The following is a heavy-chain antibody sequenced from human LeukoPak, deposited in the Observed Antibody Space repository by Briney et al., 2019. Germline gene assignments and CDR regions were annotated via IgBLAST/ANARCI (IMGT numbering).Heavy chain of an antibody. CDR1: GFTFSSYA. V-gene: IGHV3-23*01. CDR2: ISGSGGST. J-gene: IGHJ4*02. CDR3: SRDFLYGSGSLIAN. Sequence: GGSLRLSCAASGFTFSSYAMSWVRQAPGKGLEWVSAISGSGGSTYYADSVKGRFTISRDNSKNTLYLQMNSLRAEDTAVYYCSRDFLYGSGSLIANWGQGTLVTVSS. D-gene: IGHD3-10*01.